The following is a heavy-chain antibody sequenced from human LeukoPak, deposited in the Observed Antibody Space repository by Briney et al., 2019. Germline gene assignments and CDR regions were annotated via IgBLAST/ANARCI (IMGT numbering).Heavy chain of an antibody. V-gene: IGHV4-4*07. Sequence: SETLSLTCTVSGGSISNYYWSWIRQPAGKGLEWIGRIYTSGSTNYNPSLKSRVTISVDTSKNQFSLKLSSVTAADTAVYYCARFNYYDSSGYIDYWGHGTMVTVSS. J-gene: IGHJ3*01. CDR3: ARFNYYDSSGYIDY. CDR1: GGSISNYY. CDR2: IYTSGST. D-gene: IGHD3-22*01.